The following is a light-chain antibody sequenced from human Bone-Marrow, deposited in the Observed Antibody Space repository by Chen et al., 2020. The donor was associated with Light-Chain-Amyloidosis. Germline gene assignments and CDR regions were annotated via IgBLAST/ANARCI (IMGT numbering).Light chain of an antibody. CDR3: SSHAGSESLWV. CDR1: STDVGSYNL. CDR2: DVT. J-gene: IGLJ3*02. Sequence: QSALTQPASVSGSPGQSITISCTGTSTDVGSYNLVSWYQHQPGKAPKLIIFDVTRRPSGISIRLSGSKSVNTASRTISGLQPGEEAIYYCSSHAGSESLWVFGGGTKLAVL. V-gene: IGLV2-23*02.